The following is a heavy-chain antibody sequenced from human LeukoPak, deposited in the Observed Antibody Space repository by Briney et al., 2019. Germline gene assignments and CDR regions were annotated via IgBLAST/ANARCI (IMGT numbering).Heavy chain of an antibody. V-gene: IGHV4-34*01. Sequence: SETLSLTCAVYGGSFSGYYWSWIRQPPGKGLEWVGEINHSGSTNYNPSLKSRVTISVDTSKNQFSLKLSSVTAADTAVHYCARATSRELDYWGQGTLVTVSS. D-gene: IGHD2-2*01. J-gene: IGHJ4*02. CDR3: ARATSRELDY. CDR2: INHSGST. CDR1: GGSFSGYY.